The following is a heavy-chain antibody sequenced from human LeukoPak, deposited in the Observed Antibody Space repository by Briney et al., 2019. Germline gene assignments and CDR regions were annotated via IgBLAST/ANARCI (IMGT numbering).Heavy chain of an antibody. Sequence: GGSLRLSCAASGFMFDDYAMHWVRQVPGRGLEWVSLISGDAVSSFYADSVRGRFTISRDNSKNTLFLQMDSLRAEDTAVYYCARDRSTTHFDYWGQGTLVTVSS. D-gene: IGHD5/OR15-5a*01. J-gene: IGHJ4*02. CDR2: ISGDAVSS. CDR3: ARDRSTTHFDY. V-gene: IGHV3-43*02. CDR1: GFMFDDYA.